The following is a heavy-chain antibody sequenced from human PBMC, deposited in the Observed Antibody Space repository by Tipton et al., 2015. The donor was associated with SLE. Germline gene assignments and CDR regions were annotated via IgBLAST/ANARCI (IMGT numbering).Heavy chain of an antibody. CDR3: VRQSEEPVVPSWGLYDYYYRMDV. CDR1: GFNFAGSA. CDR2: IRSSMNRFAT. D-gene: IGHD2-21*01. J-gene: IGHJ6*02. Sequence: SLRLSCTASGFNFAGSAMHWVRQASGKGLEWVGRIRSSMNRFATAYPASLRGRFTISRDDSKNTAYLEMNGLEIEDTALYFCVRQSEEPVVPSWGLYDYYYRMDVWSQGTTVVVSS. V-gene: IGHV3-73*01.